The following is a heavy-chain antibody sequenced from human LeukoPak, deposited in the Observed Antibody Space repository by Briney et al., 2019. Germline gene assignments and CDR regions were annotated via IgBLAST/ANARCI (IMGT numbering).Heavy chain of an antibody. CDR2: INNDGSST. V-gene: IGHV3-74*01. J-gene: IGHJ4*02. Sequence: GGSLRLSCTASGFTFSSYWVHWVRQAPGKGLVWVSRINNDGSSTNYADSVKGRFTISRDNAKNTLFLQMNSLRAEDTAVYYCARIPYSSGAIDYWGQGTLVTVSS. CDR1: GFTFSSYW. D-gene: IGHD6-19*01. CDR3: ARIPYSSGAIDY.